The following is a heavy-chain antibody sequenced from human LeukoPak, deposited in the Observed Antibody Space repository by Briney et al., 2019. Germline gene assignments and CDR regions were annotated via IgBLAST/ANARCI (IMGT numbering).Heavy chain of an antibody. Sequence: PGGSLRLSCAASGFTLREYSMSWVRPAPGKGLEWVSNIMANGGDTYYTDSVKGRFTISRDNSKNTLYLEMNSLRAGDTAVYYCAKGGYTTWFDPWGQGTLVTVSS. CDR1: GFTLREYS. J-gene: IGHJ5*02. V-gene: IGHV3-23*01. CDR2: IMANGGDT. D-gene: IGHD2-15*01. CDR3: AKGGYTTWFDP.